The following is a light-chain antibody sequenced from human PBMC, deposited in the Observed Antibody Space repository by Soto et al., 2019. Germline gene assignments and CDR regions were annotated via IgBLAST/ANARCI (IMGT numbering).Light chain of an antibody. Sequence: EIVLTQSPATLSLSPGERATLSCRASQSVSSYLAWYQQKPGQAPRLLIYDASNGATGIPARFSGSGSGTDFSLTISSLEPEDSAVYYCQQRYNWPPITFGQGTRLEIK. J-gene: IGKJ5*01. CDR1: QSVSSY. CDR3: QQRYNWPPIT. CDR2: DAS. V-gene: IGKV3-11*01.